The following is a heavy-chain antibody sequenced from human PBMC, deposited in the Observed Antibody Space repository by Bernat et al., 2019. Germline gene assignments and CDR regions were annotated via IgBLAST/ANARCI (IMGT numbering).Heavy chain of an antibody. CDR1: GFTFSSYG. CDR3: AKSAAAVGDWYFDL. V-gene: IGHV3-30*18. J-gene: IGHJ2*01. Sequence: QVQLVESGGGVVQPGRSLRLSCAASGFTFSSYGMHWVRQAPGKGLEWVAVISYDGSNKYYADSVKGRFTISRDNSKNTLYLQMNSLRAEDTAVYYCAKSAAAVGDWYFDLWGRGTLVTVSS. CDR2: ISYDGSNK. D-gene: IGHD6-13*01.